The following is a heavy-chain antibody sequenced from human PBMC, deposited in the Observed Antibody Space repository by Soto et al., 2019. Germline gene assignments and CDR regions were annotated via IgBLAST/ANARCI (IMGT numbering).Heavy chain of an antibody. CDR3: ALRGGPLLWFGEANYGMDV. CDR1: GGSFSGYY. Sequence: SETLSLTCAVYGGSFSGYYWSWIRQPPGKGLEWIGEINHSGSTNYNPSLKSRVTISVDTSKNQFSLKLSSVTAADTAVYYCALRGGPLLWFGEANYGMDVWGQGTTVTVSS. J-gene: IGHJ6*02. V-gene: IGHV4-34*01. D-gene: IGHD3-10*01. CDR2: INHSGST.